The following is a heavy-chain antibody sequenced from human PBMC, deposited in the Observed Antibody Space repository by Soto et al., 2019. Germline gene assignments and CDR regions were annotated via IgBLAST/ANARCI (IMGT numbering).Heavy chain of an antibody. CDR2: IYPGDSDT. Sequence: GQSLKLSCKGSGYSFTSYWIVWLRQMLGKGLEWMGIIYPGDSDTRYIPSFQGQVTISADKSISTAYLQWSSLKASDTAMYYCSRHPLLITMIVGAFDIWGKWTMVTVSS. CDR1: GYSFTSYW. D-gene: IGHD3-22*01. V-gene: IGHV5-51*01. CDR3: SRHPLLITMIVGAFDI. J-gene: IGHJ3*02.